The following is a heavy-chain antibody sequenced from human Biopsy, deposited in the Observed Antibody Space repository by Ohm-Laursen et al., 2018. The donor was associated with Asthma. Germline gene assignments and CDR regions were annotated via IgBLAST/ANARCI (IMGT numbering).Heavy chain of an antibody. J-gene: IGHJ4*02. CDR2: HDHEEGGT. Sequence: ASVKVSCKISGYSFNALSIHWVRQAPGQGLEWMGGHDHEEGGTVNARRFQGRVTMTEDTSTDTAYMELSSLSSDDTAVYYCASDFPKDYVRYNFQFWGQGTLVTVSS. CDR1: GYSFNALS. D-gene: IGHD4-17*01. V-gene: IGHV1-24*01. CDR3: ASDFPKDYVRYNFQF.